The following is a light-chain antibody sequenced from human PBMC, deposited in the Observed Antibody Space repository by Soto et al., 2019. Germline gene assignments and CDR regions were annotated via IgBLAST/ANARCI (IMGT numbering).Light chain of an antibody. Sequence: EIVLTQSPATLSSFPGDGVTLSCRASQYINTRLAWYQHRPGQAPRQLIYQTSIRAAGIPARFSASGSGTDFTLTISDVQPEDFALYYCHQRRSWPRTFGQGTKVDIK. J-gene: IGKJ1*01. CDR2: QTS. V-gene: IGKV3-11*01. CDR1: QYINTR. CDR3: HQRRSWPRT.